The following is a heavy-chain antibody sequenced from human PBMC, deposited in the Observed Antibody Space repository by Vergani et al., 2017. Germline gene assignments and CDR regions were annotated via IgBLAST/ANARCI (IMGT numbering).Heavy chain of an antibody. CDR2: IIPIFGTA. Sequence: QLVQSGAEVKKPGSSVKVSCKASGGTFSSYAISWVRQAPGQGLEWMGGIIPIFGTANYAKKFQGRVTITEDESTSTAYMELSSLRAEDTAVYYCAMPRANYYGSGSYLRQEEGYWGQGTLVTVSS. CDR3: AMPRANYYGSGSYLRQEEGY. D-gene: IGHD3-10*01. V-gene: IGHV1-69*01. CDR1: GGTFSSYA. J-gene: IGHJ4*02.